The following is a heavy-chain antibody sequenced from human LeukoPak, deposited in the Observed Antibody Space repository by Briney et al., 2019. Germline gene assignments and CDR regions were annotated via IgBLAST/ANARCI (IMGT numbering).Heavy chain of an antibody. V-gene: IGHV4-39*01. Sequence: PSETLSLTCTVSGGSISSSSYSWGWIRQPPGKGLEWIGSIYYSGSTYYNPSLKSRVTISVDTSKNQFSLKLSSVTAADTAVYYCARYLTPADDAFDIWGQGTMVTVSS. CDR1: GGSISSSSYS. CDR3: ARYLTPADDAFDI. CDR2: IYYSGST. J-gene: IGHJ3*02. D-gene: IGHD2-2*01.